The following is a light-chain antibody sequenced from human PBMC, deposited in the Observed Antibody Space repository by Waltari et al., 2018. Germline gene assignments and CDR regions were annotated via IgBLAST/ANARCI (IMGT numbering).Light chain of an antibody. CDR2: AAS. Sequence: DIHLTQSPSYLSASVGDSVTITCRASRGISSYLAWYQQKPGKAPKLLIYAASTLQSGVTLRFSGSGSGTEFTLTISSLQPEDFATYYCQQVNTYSWTFGQGTKVEIK. V-gene: IGKV1-9*01. CDR1: RGISSY. CDR3: QQVNTYSWT. J-gene: IGKJ1*01.